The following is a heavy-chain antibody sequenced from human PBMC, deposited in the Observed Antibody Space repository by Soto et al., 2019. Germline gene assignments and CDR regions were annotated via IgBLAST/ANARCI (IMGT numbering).Heavy chain of an antibody. Sequence: PGGSLRLSCAASGFTFTSHAMNWVRQAPGKGLEWVAIISYDGSTKYYADSVKGRFTISRDNANNTVYLHLNSLRGEDTAVYYCARAQSSTVITSTHFDYWGQGTLVTVSS. J-gene: IGHJ4*02. V-gene: IGHV3-30-3*01. CDR3: ARAQSSTVITSTHFDY. D-gene: IGHD4-17*01. CDR2: ISYDGSTK. CDR1: GFTFTSHA.